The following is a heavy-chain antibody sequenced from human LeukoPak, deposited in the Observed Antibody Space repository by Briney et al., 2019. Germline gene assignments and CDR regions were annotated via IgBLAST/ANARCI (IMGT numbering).Heavy chain of an antibody. J-gene: IGHJ6*03. CDR2: IYYSGST. V-gene: IGHV4-59*11. Sequence: PSETLSLTCTVSGGSISSHYWSWIRQPPGKGLEWIGYIYYSGSTNYNPSLKSRVTISVDTSKNQFSLKLSSVTAADTAVYYCARDGPEYSSSAGHYYYYYYMDVWGKGTTVTVSS. CDR3: ARDGPEYSSSAGHYYYYYYMDV. D-gene: IGHD6-6*01. CDR1: GGSISSHY.